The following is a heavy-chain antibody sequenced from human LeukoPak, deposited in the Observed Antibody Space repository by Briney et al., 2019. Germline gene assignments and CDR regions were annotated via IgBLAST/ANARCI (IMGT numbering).Heavy chain of an antibody. D-gene: IGHD2-15*01. CDR1: GFTFSSYE. J-gene: IGHJ4*02. CDR2: ISSSGSTI. V-gene: IGHV3-48*03. CDR3: AKSGLNRFDY. Sequence: GGSLRLSCAASGFTFSSYEMNWVRQAPGKGLEWVSYISSSGSTIYYADSVKGRFTISRDNSKNTLYLQMKSLRAEDTAVYYCAKSGLNRFDYWGQGTLVTVSS.